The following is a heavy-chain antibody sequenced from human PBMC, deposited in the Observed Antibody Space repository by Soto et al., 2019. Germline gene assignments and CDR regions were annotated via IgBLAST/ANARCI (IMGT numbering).Heavy chain of an antibody. Sequence: QVQLVESGGGVVQPGRSLRLSCAASGFTFSSYGMHWVRQAPGKGLEWVAFISYDESNKYYADSVKGRFTISRDNSRTTLYLQMNSLRAEDTAVYFCAKRRNVLRFLEWSSGMEVWGHWTTVTVSS. D-gene: IGHD3-3*01. CDR3: AKRRNVLRFLEWSSGMEV. J-gene: IGHJ6*02. CDR1: GFTFSSYG. CDR2: ISYDESNK. V-gene: IGHV3-30*18.